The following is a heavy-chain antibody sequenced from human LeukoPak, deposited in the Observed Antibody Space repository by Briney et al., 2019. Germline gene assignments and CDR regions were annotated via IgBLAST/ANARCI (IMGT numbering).Heavy chain of an antibody. J-gene: IGHJ6*02. CDR2: IYYSGST. CDR3: ATFRYGMDV. V-gene: IGHV4-39*01. D-gene: IGHD3-16*01. Sequence: SETLSLTCTVSGGSISSSSYYWGWIHQPPGKGLEWIGSIYYSGSTYYNPSLKSRVTIAVDTSKNQFSLKLSSVTAADTAVYYCATFRYGMDVWGQGTTVTVSS. CDR1: GGSISSSSYY.